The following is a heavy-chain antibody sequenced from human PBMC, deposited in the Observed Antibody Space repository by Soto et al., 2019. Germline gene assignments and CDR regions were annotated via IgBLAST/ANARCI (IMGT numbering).Heavy chain of an antibody. CDR3: ARGGVVTTIPNTYFDY. V-gene: IGHV1-46*03. D-gene: IGHD2-21*02. J-gene: IGHJ4*02. CDR1: GYTFTSYY. Sequence: ASVKVSCKASGYTFTSYYMRWVRQAPGQGLEWMGIINPSGGSTSYAQKFQGRVTMTRDTSTSTVYMELSSLRSEDTAVYYCARGGVVTTIPNTYFDYWGQGPLVTVSS. CDR2: INPSGGST.